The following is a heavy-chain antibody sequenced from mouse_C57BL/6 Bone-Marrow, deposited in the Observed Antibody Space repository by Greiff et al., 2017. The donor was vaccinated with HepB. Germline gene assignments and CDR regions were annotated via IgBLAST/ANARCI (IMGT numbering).Heavy chain of an antibody. CDR1: GFNIKDDY. CDR2: IDPENGDT. D-gene: IGHD1-1*01. V-gene: IGHV14-4*01. Sequence: EVQLQQSGAELVRPGASVKLSCTASGFNIKDDYMHWVKQRPEQGLEWIGWIDPENGDTEYASKFQGKATITADTSSNTAYLQLSSLTSEDTAVYYCTTWDPYSSSAWFAYWGQGTLVTVSA. J-gene: IGHJ3*01. CDR3: TTWDPYSSSAWFAY.